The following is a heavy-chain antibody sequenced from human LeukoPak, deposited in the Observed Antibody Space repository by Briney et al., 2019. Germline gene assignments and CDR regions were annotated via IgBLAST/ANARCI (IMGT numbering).Heavy chain of an antibody. J-gene: IGHJ3*02. Sequence: ASVKVSCKASGYTFTGYYMHWVRQAPGQGLEWMGWINPNSGGTNYAQKFQGRVTMTRDTSISTAYMELSRLRSDDTAVYYCAGPHMITFGGDDAFDIWGQGTMVTISS. CDR1: GYTFTGYY. CDR3: AGPHMITFGGDDAFDI. V-gene: IGHV1-2*02. CDR2: INPNSGGT. D-gene: IGHD3-16*01.